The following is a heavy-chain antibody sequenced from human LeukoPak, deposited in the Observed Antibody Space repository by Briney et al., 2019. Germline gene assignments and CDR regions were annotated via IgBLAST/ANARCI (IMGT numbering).Heavy chain of an antibody. J-gene: IGHJ4*02. Sequence: GRPLPLSCAASGFTFSSYGMHWVRQAPGKGLEWVAVISHDGNNQYYADSVKGRFTISRDNSKNTVYLQMNSLRAEDTAVYYCAQENCYDSSACLDHWGQGTLVTVSS. CDR2: ISHDGNNQ. D-gene: IGHD3-22*01. V-gene: IGHV3-30*18. CDR3: AQENCYDSSACLDH. CDR1: GFTFSSYG.